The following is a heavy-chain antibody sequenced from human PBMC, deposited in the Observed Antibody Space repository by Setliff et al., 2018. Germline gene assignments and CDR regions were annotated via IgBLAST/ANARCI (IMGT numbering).Heavy chain of an antibody. CDR2: INPNSGGT. J-gene: IGHJ5*02. Sequence: ASVKVSCKASGYTFTNYYIHWVRQAPGQGLEWMGRINPNSGGTNYAQKFQGRVTMTRDTSISTAYMELSRLRSDDTAVYYCARGWRGSYNWFDPWGQGTLVTVS. D-gene: IGHD6-25*01. CDR1: GYTFTNYY. V-gene: IGHV1-2*06. CDR3: ARGWRGSYNWFDP.